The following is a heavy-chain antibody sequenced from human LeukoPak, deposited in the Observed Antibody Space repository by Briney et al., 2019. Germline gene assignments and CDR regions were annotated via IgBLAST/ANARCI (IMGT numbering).Heavy chain of an antibody. CDR1: GLTLGSYA. D-gene: IGHD3-10*01. J-gene: IGHJ4*02. Sequence: PGGSLRLSCAGSGLTLGSYAMSWVRQAPGKGLEWVSAISGNGYNTYYADSVKGRFTISSESSGNTLYLQMHNLRAEDTAVYYCAKGVRLWFAFYFDYWGQGTLVTVSS. V-gene: IGHV3-23*01. CDR2: ISGNGYNT. CDR3: AKGVRLWFAFYFDY.